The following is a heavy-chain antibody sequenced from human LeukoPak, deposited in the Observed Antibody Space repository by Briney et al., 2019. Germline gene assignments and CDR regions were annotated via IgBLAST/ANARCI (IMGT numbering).Heavy chain of an antibody. CDR3: ARVALSGYYYMDY. CDR2: IYSGGST. D-gene: IGHD3-3*01. CDR1: GFTVSSNY. J-gene: IGHJ4*02. V-gene: IGHV3-66*02. Sequence: GGSLRLSCAASGFTVSSNYMSWVRQAPGKGLEWVSVIYSGGSTYYADSVKGRFTISRDNSKNTLYLQMNSLRAEDTAVYYCARVALSGYYYMDYWAREPWSPSPQ.